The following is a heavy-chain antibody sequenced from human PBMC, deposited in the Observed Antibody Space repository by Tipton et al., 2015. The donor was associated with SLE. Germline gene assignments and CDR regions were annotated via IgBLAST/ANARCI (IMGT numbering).Heavy chain of an antibody. CDR3: ARDQVGVGDFDY. D-gene: IGHD3-16*01. J-gene: IGHJ4*02. CDR1: GDSIRSSSYY. Sequence: TLSLTCTVSGDSIRSSSYYWGWIRQSPGKGLEWIGSIYYSGSTYYNPSLNSRLTMSVDTSKNQFSLKLTSATAADTAVYYCARDQVGVGDFDYWSQGTLVTVSS. V-gene: IGHV4-39*07. CDR2: IYYSGST.